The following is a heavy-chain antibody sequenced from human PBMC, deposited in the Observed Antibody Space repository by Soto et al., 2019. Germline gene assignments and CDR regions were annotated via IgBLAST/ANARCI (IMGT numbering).Heavy chain of an antibody. CDR3: TTKVATFNFDY. Sequence: XSVKGTFKASGYMFTGYYMHWVRQAPGQGLEWMGWINPDSGGTNYQQKFQGRVTMTRDTSISTAYLELSSLRSDDTAVYYCTTKVATFNFDYWGQGTLVTVSS. V-gene: IGHV1-2*02. CDR2: INPDSGGT. CDR1: GYMFTGYY. J-gene: IGHJ4*02. D-gene: IGHD5-12*01.